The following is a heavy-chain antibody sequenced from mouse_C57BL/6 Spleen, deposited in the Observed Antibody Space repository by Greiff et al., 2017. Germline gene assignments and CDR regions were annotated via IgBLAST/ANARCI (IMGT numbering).Heavy chain of an antibody. CDR1: GFSFTTYA. V-gene: IGHV10-1*01. CDR2: IRSKSNNYAT. CDR3: VGDHSYALDY. J-gene: IGHJ4*01. Sequence: EVQVVESGGGLVQPKASLKLSCAASGFSFTTYAMHWVRQAPGQGVEWVARIRSKSNNYATYYADSVKDRFTISTDDTESRLDLQMNNLKTDDTAVVYYVGDHSYALDYWGQGTTVTVSS.